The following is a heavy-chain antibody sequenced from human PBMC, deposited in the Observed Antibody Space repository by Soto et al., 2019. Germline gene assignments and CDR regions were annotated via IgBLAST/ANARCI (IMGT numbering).Heavy chain of an antibody. J-gene: IGHJ5*02. CDR3: VKEAGTEADIVVVPAVPFGP. D-gene: IGHD2-2*01. CDR2: ISSNGGST. Sequence: GGSLRLSCAASGFTFGGYAMHWVRQAPGKGLEYVSAISSNGGSTYYADSVKGRFTISRDNSKNTLYLQMSSLRAEDTAVYYCVKEAGTEADIVVVPAVPFGPWGQGTLVTVSS. V-gene: IGHV3-64D*08. CDR1: GFTFGGYA.